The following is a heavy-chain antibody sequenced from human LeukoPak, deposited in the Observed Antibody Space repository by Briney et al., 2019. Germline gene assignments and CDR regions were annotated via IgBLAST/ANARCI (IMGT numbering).Heavy chain of an antibody. CDR1: GFTFSSYG. CDR3: AKDRCSSTSCYGYYFDY. V-gene: IGHV3-23*01. CDR2: ISDTGGST. Sequence: TGGSLRLSCAASGFTFSSYGMSWVRQAPGKGLEWVSGISDTGGSTYYADSVKGQFTISRDNSKNTLYLQMNSLRAEDTTVYYCAKDRCSSTSCYGYYFDYWGQGTLVTVSS. D-gene: IGHD2-2*01. J-gene: IGHJ4*02.